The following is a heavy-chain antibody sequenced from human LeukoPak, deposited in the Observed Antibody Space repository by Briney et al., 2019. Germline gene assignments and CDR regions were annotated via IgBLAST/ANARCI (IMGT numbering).Heavy chain of an antibody. CDR2: INYSETT. J-gene: IGHJ5*02. D-gene: IGHD5/OR15-5a*01. CDR1: GGSLSRSSAY. CDR3: AGDGSTPKWFFL. Sequence: SETLSLTCTVSGGSLSRSSAYWGWIRQAPGGGLEWIGSINYSETTYYNPSLKSRVTISLDTSKSQFSLNLSSVTAADTAIYFCAGDGSTPKWFFLWGQGTLVTVSS. V-gene: IGHV4-39*07.